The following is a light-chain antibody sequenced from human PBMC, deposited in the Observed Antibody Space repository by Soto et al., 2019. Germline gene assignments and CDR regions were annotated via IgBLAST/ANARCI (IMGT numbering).Light chain of an antibody. V-gene: IGLV1-44*01. CDR1: GSNIGNNP. J-gene: IGLJ1*01. CDR2: TNN. CDR3: AAWDDSLNGFYA. Sequence: QAVVTQPPSASGTPGQRVTISCSGSGSNIGNNPVTWYQQISGTAPKLLIYTNNQRPSGVPDRFSGSKSGTSASLAISGLQSEDEADYYCAAWDDSLNGFYAFGSGTKLTVL.